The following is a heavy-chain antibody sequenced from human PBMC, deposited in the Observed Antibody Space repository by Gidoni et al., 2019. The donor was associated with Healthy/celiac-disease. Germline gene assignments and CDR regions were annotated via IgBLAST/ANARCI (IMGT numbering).Heavy chain of an antibody. CDR2: IKSKTDGGTT. D-gene: IGHD5-12*01. CDR3: TIAEGWLQYEYYYYGMDV. J-gene: IGHJ6*02. V-gene: IGHV3-15*01. CDR1: GFTFSNDW. Sequence: EVQLVESGGGLVQPGGSLRLSCAASGFTFSNDWMSWVRQAPGQGLEWVGRIKSKTDGGTTDYAAPVKGRFTISRDDSKNTLYLQMNSLKTEDTAVYYCTIAEGWLQYEYYYYGMDVWGQGTTVTVSS.